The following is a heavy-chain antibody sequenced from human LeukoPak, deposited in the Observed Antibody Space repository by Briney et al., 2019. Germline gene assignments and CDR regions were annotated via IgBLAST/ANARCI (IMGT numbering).Heavy chain of an antibody. Sequence: ASVKVSCKASGYTFTSCDINWVRQATGQGLEWMGWMNPNSGNTGYAQKFQGRVTMTRNTSISTAYMELSSLRSEDTAVYYCAKGDENVVVPAANNWFDPWGQGTLVTVSS. J-gene: IGHJ5*02. CDR3: AKGDENVVVPAANNWFDP. CDR1: GYTFTSCD. V-gene: IGHV1-8*01. D-gene: IGHD2-2*01. CDR2: MNPNSGNT.